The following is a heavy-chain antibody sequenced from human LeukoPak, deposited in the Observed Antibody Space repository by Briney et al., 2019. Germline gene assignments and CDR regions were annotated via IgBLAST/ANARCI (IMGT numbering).Heavy chain of an antibody. CDR2: IKQDGSEK. J-gene: IGHJ4*02. CDR3: ARVSDGATLDS. V-gene: IGHV3-7*01. D-gene: IGHD1-26*01. Sequence: PGGSLRLSCAASGFTFSIYWMSWVRQAPGKGLEWVANIKQDGSEKYYVDSVKGRFTVSRDNAKNSLYLQMNSLRAEDTAVYYCARVSDGATLDSWGQGTLVTVSP. CDR1: GFTFSIYW.